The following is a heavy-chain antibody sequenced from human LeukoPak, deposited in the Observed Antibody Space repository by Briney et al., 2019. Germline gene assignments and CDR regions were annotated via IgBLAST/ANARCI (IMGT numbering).Heavy chain of an antibody. CDR2: IYHSGST. V-gene: IGHV4-38-2*02. Sequence: SETLSLTCTVSGYSISSGYYWGWIRQPPGKGLEWIGSIYHSGSTYYNPSLKSRVTISVDTSKNQFSLKLSSVTAADTAVYYCARSGAVAGFHPYYYYYMDVWGKGTTVTVSS. J-gene: IGHJ6*03. CDR3: ARSGAVAGFHPYYYYYMDV. CDR1: GYSISSGYY. D-gene: IGHD6-19*01.